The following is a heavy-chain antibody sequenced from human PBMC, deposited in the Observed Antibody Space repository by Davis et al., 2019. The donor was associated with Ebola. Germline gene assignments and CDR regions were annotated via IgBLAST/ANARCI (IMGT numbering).Heavy chain of an antibody. Sequence: AASVQVSCKASGYTFTSYRISWVRQAPGQGLEWMGIINPSGGSTSYAQKFQGRVTMTRDTSTSTVYMEPSSLRSEDTAVYYCARLRSSPYYYGMDVWGQGTTVTVSS. CDR3: ARLRSSPYYYGMDV. D-gene: IGHD6-6*01. CDR2: INPSGGST. V-gene: IGHV1-46*01. J-gene: IGHJ6*02. CDR1: GYTFTSYR.